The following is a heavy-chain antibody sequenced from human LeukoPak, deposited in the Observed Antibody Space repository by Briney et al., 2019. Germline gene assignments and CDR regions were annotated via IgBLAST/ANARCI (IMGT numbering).Heavy chain of an antibody. D-gene: IGHD6-19*01. CDR2: ISSSSSYI. CDR1: GFTFRSYS. V-gene: IGHV3-21*01. Sequence: GGSLRLSRAASGFTFRSYSMNWVRQAPGKGLEWVSSISSSSSYIYYADSVKGRFTIYRDNAKNSLYLQMNSLRAEDTAVYYCARTGEWLENFDYWGQGTLVTVPS. J-gene: IGHJ4*02. CDR3: ARTGEWLENFDY.